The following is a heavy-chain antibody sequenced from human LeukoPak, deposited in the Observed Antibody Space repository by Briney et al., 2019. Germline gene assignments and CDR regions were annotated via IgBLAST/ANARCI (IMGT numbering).Heavy chain of an antibody. J-gene: IGHJ4*02. CDR2: INHSGST. D-gene: IGHD1-14*01. V-gene: IGHV4-34*01. CDR3: AREDPDRKIDY. Sequence: SETLSLTCAVYGGSFSGYYWSWIRQPPGKGLEWIGEINHSGSTNYNPSLKSRVTISVDTSKNQFPLKLSSVTAADTAVYYCAREDPDRKIDYWGQGTLVTVSS. CDR1: GGSFSGYY.